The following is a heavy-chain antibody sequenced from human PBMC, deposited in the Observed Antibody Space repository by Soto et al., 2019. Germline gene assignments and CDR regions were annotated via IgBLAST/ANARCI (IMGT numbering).Heavy chain of an antibody. CDR3: ARGELLWFGELLR. D-gene: IGHD3-10*01. Sequence: QVQLVQSGAEVKKPGASVKVSCKASGYTFTSYEINWVRQTTGQGLEWMGWMNPNSGDTGYAQKFQGRVTMTRNTSISTAYMELSSLRSEDTAVYYCARGELLWFGELLRWGQGTLVTVSS. J-gene: IGHJ4*02. V-gene: IGHV1-8*01. CDR2: MNPNSGDT. CDR1: GYTFTSYE.